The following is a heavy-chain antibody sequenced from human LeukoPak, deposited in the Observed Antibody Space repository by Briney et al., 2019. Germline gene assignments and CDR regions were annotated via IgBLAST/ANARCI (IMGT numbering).Heavy chain of an antibody. V-gene: IGHV4-34*01. D-gene: IGHD2-2*03. CDR3: ARGIGYCSSTSCYPPMVDY. CDR1: GGSFSGYY. CDR2: INHSGST. Sequence: SETLSLTCAVYGGSFSGYYWSWIRQPPGKWLEWSGEINHSGSTNYNPSLKSRVTISVDTSKNQFSLKLSSVTAADTAVYYCARGIGYCSSTSCYPPMVDYWGQGTLVTVSS. J-gene: IGHJ4*02.